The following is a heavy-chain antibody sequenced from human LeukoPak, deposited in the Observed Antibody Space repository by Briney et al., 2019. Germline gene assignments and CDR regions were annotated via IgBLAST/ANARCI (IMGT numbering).Heavy chain of an antibody. CDR2: INWNGGTT. J-gene: IGHJ4*02. CDR3: ARAPITSPFYFDY. Sequence: GGSLRLSCAASGFTFDDHGMNWVRQGPGKGLEWVSGINWNGGTTGYADSVKGRFAISRDNAKNSLYLQTDSLRAEDTALYYCARAPITSPFYFDYWGQGTLVTVSS. V-gene: IGHV3-20*04. CDR1: GFTFDDHG. D-gene: IGHD2-2*01.